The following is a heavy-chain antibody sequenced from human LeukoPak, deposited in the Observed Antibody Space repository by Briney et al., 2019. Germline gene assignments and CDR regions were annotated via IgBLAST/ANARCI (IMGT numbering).Heavy chain of an antibody. CDR3: AKPRGNIAVAGPYDY. CDR2: IKRKTDGGTI. V-gene: IGHV3-15*01. J-gene: IGHJ4*02. CDR1: GFTFSNAW. D-gene: IGHD6-19*01. Sequence: SGGSLRLSCAASGFTFSNAWMSWVRQVPGKGLEWVGRIKRKTDGGTIDYGAAVKGRFTISRDNSKNTLYLQMNSLRAEDTAVYYCAKPRGNIAVAGPYDYWGQGTLVTVSS.